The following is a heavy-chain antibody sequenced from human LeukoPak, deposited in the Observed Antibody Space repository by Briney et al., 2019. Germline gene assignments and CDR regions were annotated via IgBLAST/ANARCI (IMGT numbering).Heavy chain of an antibody. CDR3: VVWGEDSSGHRFDH. V-gene: IGHV3-74*01. Sequence: GGSLRLSCAASGFTFNSYWMHWVRQAPGKGLLWVSRINTDGSSTHYADSVKGRLTFSRDNAKNMLYLQMNGLRAEDTAVYYCVVWGEDSSGHRFDHWGQGTLVTVSS. CDR1: GFTFNSYW. D-gene: IGHD3-22*01. CDR2: INTDGSST. J-gene: IGHJ4*02.